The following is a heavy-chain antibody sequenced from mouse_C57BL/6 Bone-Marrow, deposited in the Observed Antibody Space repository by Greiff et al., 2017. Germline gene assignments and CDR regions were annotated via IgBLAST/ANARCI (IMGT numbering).Heavy chain of an antibody. CDR3: ASVVATDYFDD. J-gene: IGHJ2*01. D-gene: IGHD1-1*01. Sequence: EVQLQQSGAELVKPGASVKLSCTASGFNIQDSYMHWVKQRTEQGLEWIGRIDPEDGETKYAPKFQGKATITADSSTNTAYLQLSRLTSEDTAVYDGASVVATDYFDDWGQGTTLTVSS. CDR2: IDPEDGET. V-gene: IGHV14-2*01. CDR1: GFNIQDSY.